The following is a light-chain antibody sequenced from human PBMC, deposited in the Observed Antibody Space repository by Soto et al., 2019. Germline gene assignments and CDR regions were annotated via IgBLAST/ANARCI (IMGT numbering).Light chain of an antibody. Sequence: DLQMTQFPSSLSASVGDRVTITCRASQSISTYLNWYQQKPGKAPKLLIYAASTFQSGVPSRFSGSGAGTDFTLTISSLQPEDFATYYCQQSYTAPYAFGQGTKLEIK. CDR1: QSISTY. CDR3: QQSYTAPYA. V-gene: IGKV1-39*01. J-gene: IGKJ2*01. CDR2: AAS.